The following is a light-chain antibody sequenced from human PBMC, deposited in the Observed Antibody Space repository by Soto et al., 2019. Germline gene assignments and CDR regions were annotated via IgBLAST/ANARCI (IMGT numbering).Light chain of an antibody. CDR1: SSDVGGYNY. CDR3: SSYTSSSTPPYV. J-gene: IGLJ1*01. Sequence: QPASVSGSPGQSITISCTGTSSDVGGYNYVSWYQQHPGKAPKLMIYDVSNRPSGVSNRFSGSKSGNTASLTISGLQAEDEADYYCSSYTSSSTPPYVFGTGTKLTVL. CDR2: DVS. V-gene: IGLV2-14*01.